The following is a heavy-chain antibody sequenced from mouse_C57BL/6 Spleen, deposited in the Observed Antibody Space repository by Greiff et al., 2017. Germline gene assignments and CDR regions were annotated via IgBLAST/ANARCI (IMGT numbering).Heavy chain of an antibody. CDR1: GYAFSSSW. D-gene: IGHD2-1*01. Sequence: QVQLKESGPELVKPGASVKISCKASGYAFSSSWMNWVKQRPGKGLEGIGRIYPGDGDTNYNGKFKGKATLTADKSSSTAYMQLSSLTSEDSAVYFCARSYGNYVGGYAMDYWGQGTSVTVSS. V-gene: IGHV1-82*01. J-gene: IGHJ4*01. CDR3: ARSYGNYVGGYAMDY. CDR2: IYPGDGDT.